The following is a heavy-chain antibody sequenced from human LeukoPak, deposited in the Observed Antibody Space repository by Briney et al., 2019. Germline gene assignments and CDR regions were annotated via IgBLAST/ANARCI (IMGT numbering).Heavy chain of an antibody. CDR2: INPNSGGT. V-gene: IGHV1-2*02. CDR1: GYTFTGYY. D-gene: IGHD3-22*01. J-gene: IGHJ1*01. Sequence: ASVKVSCKASGYTFTGYYMHWVRQAPGQGLEWMGWINPNSGGTNYAQKFQGRVTMTRDTSISTAYMELSRLRSDDTAVYYCAGDSYYDSSGYYSSEYFQHWGQGTLVTVS. CDR3: AGDSYYDSSGYYSSEYFQH.